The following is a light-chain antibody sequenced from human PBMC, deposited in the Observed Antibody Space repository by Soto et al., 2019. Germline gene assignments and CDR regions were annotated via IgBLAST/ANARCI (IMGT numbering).Light chain of an antibody. CDR2: GAS. CDR1: QSVSSY. V-gene: IGKV3-15*01. CDR3: QQYNNWPRT. J-gene: IGKJ1*01. Sequence: EMVFTRCPATWSWWPAEERTLAWRASQSVSSYLAWYQQKPGQAPRLLIYGASTRATGMPAGFSGSGSRTEFTTTLRSLQSEDFAVYYCQQYNNWPRTFGQGTKVDIK.